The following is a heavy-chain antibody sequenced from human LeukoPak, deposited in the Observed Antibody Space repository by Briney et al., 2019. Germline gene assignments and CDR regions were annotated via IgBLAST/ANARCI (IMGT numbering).Heavy chain of an antibody. J-gene: IGHJ4*02. V-gene: IGHV1-2*02. CDR2: INPNSGGT. Sequence: ASVKVSCKASGYTFTGYYMHWVRQAPGQGLEWMGWINPNSGGTNYAQKFQGRVTMTRDTSISTAYMELSRLRSDDTAVYYCARVRAYYDSSGYYGCWGQGTLVTVSS. D-gene: IGHD3-22*01. CDR3: ARVRAYYDSSGYYGC. CDR1: GYTFTGYY.